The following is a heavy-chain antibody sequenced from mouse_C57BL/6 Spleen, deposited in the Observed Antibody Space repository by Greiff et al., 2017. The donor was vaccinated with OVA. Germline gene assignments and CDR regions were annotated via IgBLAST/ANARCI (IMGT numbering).Heavy chain of an antibody. Sequence: DVMLVESEGGLVQPGSSMKLSCTASGFTFSDYYMAWVRQVPEKGLEWVANINYDGSSTYYLDSLKSRFIISRDNAKNILYLQMSSLKSEDTATYYCARDGYYYGSYWYFDVWGTGTTVTVSS. CDR3: ARDGYYYGSYWYFDV. CDR1: GFTFSDYY. D-gene: IGHD1-1*01. CDR2: INYDGSST. J-gene: IGHJ1*03. V-gene: IGHV5-16*01.